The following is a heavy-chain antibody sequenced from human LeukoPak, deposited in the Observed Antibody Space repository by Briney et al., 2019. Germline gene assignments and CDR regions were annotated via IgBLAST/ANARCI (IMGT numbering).Heavy chain of an antibody. CDR2: IIPILGIA. V-gene: IGHV1-69*04. J-gene: IGHJ4*02. CDR3: ARDSEQWLVMGYFDY. CDR1: GGTFSSYT. D-gene: IGHD6-19*01. Sequence: SVKVSCKASGGTFSSYTISWVRQAPGQGLEWMGRIIPILGIANYAQKIQGRVTITADKSTSTAYMELSSLRSEDTAVYYCARDSEQWLVMGYFDYWGQGTLVTVSS.